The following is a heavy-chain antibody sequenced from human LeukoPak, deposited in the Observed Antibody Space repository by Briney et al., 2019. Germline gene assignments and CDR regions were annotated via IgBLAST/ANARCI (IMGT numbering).Heavy chain of an antibody. CDR1: GFIFSGYE. CDR2: ISTSGNTK. V-gene: IGHV3-48*03. D-gene: IGHD5-18*01. J-gene: IGHJ4*02. Sequence: GESLKISCAASGFIFSGYEMHWVRQAPGKGLEWVSCISTSGNTKYYADSVKGRFTISRDNARNSMYLQMNSLRAEDMAVYYCARDGPAYSFDYWGQGTLVTVSS. CDR3: ARDGPAYSFDY.